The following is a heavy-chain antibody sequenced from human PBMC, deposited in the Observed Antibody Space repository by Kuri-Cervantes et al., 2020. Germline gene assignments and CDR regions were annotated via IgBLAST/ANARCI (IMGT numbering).Heavy chain of an antibody. Sequence: GESRKSSCAASGFTFSSYGIHWVRQAPGKGLEWVAIITYDGSNKYYADSVKGRFTISRDNSKNTLYLQMNSLRDEDTPVYYCARDGWFGELYFIYYYGMDVWGQGTTVTVSS. CDR3: ARDGWFGELYFIYYYGMDV. CDR2: ITYDGSNK. D-gene: IGHD3-10*01. CDR1: GFTFSSYG. V-gene: IGHV3-30*03. J-gene: IGHJ6*02.